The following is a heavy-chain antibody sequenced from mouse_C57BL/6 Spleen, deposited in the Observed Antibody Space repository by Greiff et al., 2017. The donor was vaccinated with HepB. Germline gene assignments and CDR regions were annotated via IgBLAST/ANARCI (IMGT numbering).Heavy chain of an antibody. V-gene: IGHV6-3*01. CDR2: IRLKSDNYAT. D-gene: IGHD1-1*01. J-gene: IGHJ1*03. Sequence: EVMLVESGGGLVQPGGSMKLSCVASGFTFSNYWMNWVRQSPEKGLEWVAQIRLKSDNYATHYAESVKGRFTISRDDSKSSVYLQMNNLRAEDTGIYYCTEDPIYYYGSSYEYFDVWGTGTTVTVSS. CDR3: TEDPIYYYGSSYEYFDV. CDR1: GFTFSNYW.